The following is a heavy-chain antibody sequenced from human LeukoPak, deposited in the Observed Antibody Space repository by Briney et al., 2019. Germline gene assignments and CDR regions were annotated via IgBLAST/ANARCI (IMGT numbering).Heavy chain of an antibody. Sequence: PSETLSLTCTVSGGSISSYYWSWIRQSPGKGLEWIGYIYYSGSANYNPSLKSRVTISVDTSKNQFSLKLSSVTAADTAVYYCARRHYDVLTGHSAHFDYWGQGTLVTVSS. J-gene: IGHJ4*02. CDR2: IYYSGSA. CDR3: ARRHYDVLTGHSAHFDY. V-gene: IGHV4-59*08. D-gene: IGHD3-9*01. CDR1: GGSISSYY.